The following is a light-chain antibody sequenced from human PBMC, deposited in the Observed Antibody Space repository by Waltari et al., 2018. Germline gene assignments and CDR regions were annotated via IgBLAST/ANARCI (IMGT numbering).Light chain of an antibody. Sequence: QTVVTQEPSFSVSPGGTVTLTCGLNSGSVSATNFPSWDQQTPGQPPRALMYYIDSLTSGVPNRFSGSIIGDKAALTITGAQADDESDYYCALYVHSGLWIFGGGTRLTVL. V-gene: IGLV8-61*01. CDR3: ALYVHSGLWI. CDR2: YID. CDR1: SGSVSATNF. J-gene: IGLJ2*01.